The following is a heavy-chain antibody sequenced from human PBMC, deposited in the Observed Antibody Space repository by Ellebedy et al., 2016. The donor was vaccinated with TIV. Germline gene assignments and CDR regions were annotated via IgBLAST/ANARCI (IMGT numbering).Heavy chain of an antibody. D-gene: IGHD1-14*01. CDR2: INQDGNEG. V-gene: IGHV3-7*03. CDR1: GFTFSSYW. J-gene: IGHJ6*02. Sequence: GESLKISXAASGFTFSSYWMTWVRQAPGRGLEWVANINQDGNEGYYVDSVEGRFTISRDNSKSTMFLQMNSLRVEDTAMYYCAKSLRSHHDFYYYGMDVWGLGTTVSVSS. CDR3: AKSLRSHHDFYYYGMDV.